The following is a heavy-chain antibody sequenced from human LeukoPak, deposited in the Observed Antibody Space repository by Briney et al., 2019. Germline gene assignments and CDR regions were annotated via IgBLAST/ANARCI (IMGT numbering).Heavy chain of an antibody. J-gene: IGHJ4*02. D-gene: IGHD3-22*01. V-gene: IGHV4-59*01. CDR1: GGSLSSYY. CDR3: ARVNYYDSSGYFDY. CDR2: IYYSGST. Sequence: PSETLSLTCTVSGGSLSSYYWSWLRQPPGKGLEWIGYIYYSGSTNYNPSLKSRVTISVDTSKNQFSLKLSSVTAADTAVYYCARVNYYDSSGYFDYWGQGTLVTVSS.